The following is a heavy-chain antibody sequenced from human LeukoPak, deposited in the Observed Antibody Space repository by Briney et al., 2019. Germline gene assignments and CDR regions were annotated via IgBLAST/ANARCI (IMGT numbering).Heavy chain of an antibody. Sequence: GGSLRLSCAVSGFTFRNYAMSWVRQAPGKGLEWVSTLSGSGVNTYYADSVKGRFTISRDNSKNTLYLQMNSLRAEDTAVYFCAKGPSTGVDYWGQGTLVTVSS. D-gene: IGHD5/OR15-5a*01. CDR2: LSGSGVNT. V-gene: IGHV3-23*01. J-gene: IGHJ4*02. CDR1: GFTFRNYA. CDR3: AKGPSTGVDY.